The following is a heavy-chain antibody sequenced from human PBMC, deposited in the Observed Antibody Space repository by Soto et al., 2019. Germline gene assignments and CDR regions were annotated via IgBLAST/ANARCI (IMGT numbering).Heavy chain of an antibody. CDR1: GGSISSGAYY. CDR2: IYYRGST. J-gene: IGHJ6*02. V-gene: IGHV4-31*03. D-gene: IGHD3-22*01. Sequence: QVQLQESGPGLVKPSQTLSLTCTVSGGSISSGAYYWSWIRQPPGKGLEWIGYIYYRGSTYYNPSLKSRVTVSVDTSNNQFSLNLNSVTAADTAVYYCARGRYYYDTTGYPLMDVWGRGTTVTVSS. CDR3: ARGRYYYDTTGYPLMDV.